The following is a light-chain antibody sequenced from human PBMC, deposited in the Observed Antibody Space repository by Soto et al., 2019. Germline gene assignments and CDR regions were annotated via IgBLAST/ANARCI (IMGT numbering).Light chain of an antibody. CDR2: GAS. Sequence: EIVMTQSPANLSVSPGDRATVSCRASQTINSNLAWYQQKPGQAPRLLIHGASTRATGVPARFSGSGSGTEFTLTISSLQSEDFAVYYCQQYHNWPPQYTFGQGTKLQI. CDR3: QQYHNWPPQYT. V-gene: IGKV3-15*01. CDR1: QTINSN. J-gene: IGKJ2*01.